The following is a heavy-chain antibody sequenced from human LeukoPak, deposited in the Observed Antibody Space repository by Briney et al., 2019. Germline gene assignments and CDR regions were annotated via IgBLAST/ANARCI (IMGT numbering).Heavy chain of an antibody. Sequence: GSLRLSCAASGFTFSSYSMNWIRQPPGKGLEWIGYIYYSGSTDYNPSLKSRVTISVDTSKNQFSLKLSSVTAADTAVYYCARGGSGTYYHYWGQGTLVTVSS. CDR3: ARGGSGTYYHY. CDR2: IYYSGST. J-gene: IGHJ4*02. D-gene: IGHD1-26*01. CDR1: GFTFSSYS. V-gene: IGHV4-59*01.